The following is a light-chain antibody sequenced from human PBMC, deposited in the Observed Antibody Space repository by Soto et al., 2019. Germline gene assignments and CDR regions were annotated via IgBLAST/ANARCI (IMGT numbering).Light chain of an antibody. Sequence: QSALTQPASVSGSPGQSITISCTGTSSDVGSYNLVSWYQQHPGKAPKLMIYEVSKWPSGVSNRFSGSKSGNTASLTISGLQDEEEADYYCCSYAGSSTWGFGGGTKLPVL. CDR1: SSDVGSYNL. CDR2: EVS. V-gene: IGLV2-23*02. J-gene: IGLJ3*02. CDR3: CSYAGSSTWG.